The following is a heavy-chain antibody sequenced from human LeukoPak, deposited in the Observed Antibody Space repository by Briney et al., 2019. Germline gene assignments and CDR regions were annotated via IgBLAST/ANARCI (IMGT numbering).Heavy chain of an antibody. CDR2: ISSSGSTI. J-gene: IGHJ4*02. CDR3: AKDLVETGTTHFFIGY. D-gene: IGHD1-1*01. Sequence: PGGSLRLSCAASGFTFSSYEMNWVRQAPGKGLEWVSYISSSGSTIYYADSVKGRFTISRDNSKNTLYLQMDSLRAEDTAVYYCAKDLVETGTTHFFIGYWGQGTLVTVSS. V-gene: IGHV3-48*03. CDR1: GFTFSSYE.